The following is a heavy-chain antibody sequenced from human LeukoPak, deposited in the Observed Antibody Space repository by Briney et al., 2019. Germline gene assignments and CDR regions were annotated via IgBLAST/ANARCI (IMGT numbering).Heavy chain of an antibody. Sequence: SVKVSCKASGGTFSSYAISWVRQAPGQGLEWMGGIIPIFGTANYAQKFQGRVTITADESTSKAYMELSSLRSEDTAVYYCARDQETIGGDGYNYWGQGTLVTVSS. CDR1: GGTFSSYA. J-gene: IGHJ4*02. CDR3: ARDQETIGGDGYNY. D-gene: IGHD5-24*01. V-gene: IGHV1-69*01. CDR2: IIPIFGTA.